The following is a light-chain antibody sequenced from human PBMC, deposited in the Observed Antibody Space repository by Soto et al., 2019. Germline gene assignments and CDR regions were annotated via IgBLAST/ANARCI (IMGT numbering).Light chain of an antibody. CDR1: SGDVGAYNY. V-gene: IGLV2-14*01. Sequence: QSVLTQPASVSGSPGQSITISCAGTSGDVGAYNYVTWFQQYPGKVPKLIIYDVSERPSGVSDRFSGSKSGNTASLTISGLLAEDEADYYCGSYTTINTMIFGGGTKLTVL. CDR3: GSYTTINTMI. CDR2: DVS. J-gene: IGLJ2*01.